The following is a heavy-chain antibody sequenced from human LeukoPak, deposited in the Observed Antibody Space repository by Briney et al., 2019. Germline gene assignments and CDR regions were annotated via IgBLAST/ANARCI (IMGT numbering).Heavy chain of an antibody. J-gene: IGHJ4*02. Sequence: GGSLRLSCAASGFTFSSYSMNWVRQAPGKWLEWVSAITSSSNYIYYADSVKGRFTISRDNAKNSLYLQMSSLRAEDTAVYYCARDGGARPDDWGQGTLVTVSS. CDR3: ARDGGARPDD. V-gene: IGHV3-21*01. CDR2: ITSSSNYI. D-gene: IGHD2-21*01. CDR1: GFTFSSYS.